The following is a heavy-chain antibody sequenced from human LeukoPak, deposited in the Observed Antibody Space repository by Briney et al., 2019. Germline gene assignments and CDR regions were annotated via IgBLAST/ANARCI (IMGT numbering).Heavy chain of an antibody. CDR1: GFTFSSYS. J-gene: IGHJ4*02. V-gene: IGHV3-21*01. Sequence: GGSLRLSCAASGFTFSSYSMNWVRQAPGKGLEWVSSISSSNSYIYYADSVKGRFTISRDNAKNSLYLQMNSLRAEDTAVYYCARGGPKPIAVAGFGYWGQGTLVTVSS. CDR2: ISSSNSYI. CDR3: ARGGPKPIAVAGFGY. D-gene: IGHD6-19*01.